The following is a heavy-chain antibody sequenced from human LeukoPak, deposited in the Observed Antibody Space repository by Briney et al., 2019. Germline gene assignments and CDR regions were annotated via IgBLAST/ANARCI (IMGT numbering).Heavy chain of an antibody. CDR3: ARDLSLARYIAAAGTNWFDP. J-gene: IGHJ5*02. Sequence: ASVKVSCKASGYTFTGYYMHWVRQAPGQGLEWMGWINPNSGGTNYAQKFQGRVTMTRDTSVSTAYMELSRLRSDDTAVYYCARDLSLARYIAAAGTNWFDPWGQGTLVTVSS. CDR2: INPNSGGT. CDR1: GYTFTGYY. D-gene: IGHD6-13*01. V-gene: IGHV1-2*02.